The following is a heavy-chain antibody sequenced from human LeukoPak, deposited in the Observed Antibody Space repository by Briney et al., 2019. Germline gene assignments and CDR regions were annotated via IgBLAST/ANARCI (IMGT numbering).Heavy chain of an antibody. D-gene: IGHD3-22*01. J-gene: IGHJ4*02. CDR3: ARTTRYYDSSGCFDF. CDR1: GGSISSYY. Sequence: PSEILSLTCTVPGGSISSYYWSWIRQPPGKGLEWIAYIYYSGSTNYNRSLKSRVTISVDTSKNQFSLKLSSVTAADTAVYYCARTTRYYDSSGCFDFWGQGTLVTVLS. CDR2: IYYSGST. V-gene: IGHV4-59*08.